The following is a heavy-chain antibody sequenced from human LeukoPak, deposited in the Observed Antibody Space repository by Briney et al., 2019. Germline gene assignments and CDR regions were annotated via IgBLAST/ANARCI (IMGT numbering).Heavy chain of an antibody. CDR3: ARSRRDNYYYYYGMDV. Sequence: GRSLRLSCAASRFTFNTYGMHWVRQAPGKGLDWVAVTSYDGSDEYYTDSVKGRFTISRDNARNSLYLQMNSLRAEDTAVYYCARSRRDNYYYYYGMDVWGQGTTVTVSS. J-gene: IGHJ6*02. CDR2: TSYDGSDE. D-gene: IGHD5-24*01. CDR1: RFTFNTYG. V-gene: IGHV3-30*03.